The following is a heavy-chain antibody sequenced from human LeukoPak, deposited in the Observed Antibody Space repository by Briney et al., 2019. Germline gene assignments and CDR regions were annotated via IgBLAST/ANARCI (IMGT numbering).Heavy chain of an antibody. J-gene: IGHJ4*02. CDR1: GGSISSSSYY. D-gene: IGHD5-18*01. Sequence: PSETLSLTCTVSGGSISSSSYYWGWIRQPPGKGLEWIGSIYYSGSTYYNPSLKSRVTIPVDTSKNQFSLKLSSVTAADTAVYYCARMGVTAMPRIDYWGQGTLVTVSS. CDR3: ARMGVTAMPRIDY. V-gene: IGHV4-39*01. CDR2: IYYSGST.